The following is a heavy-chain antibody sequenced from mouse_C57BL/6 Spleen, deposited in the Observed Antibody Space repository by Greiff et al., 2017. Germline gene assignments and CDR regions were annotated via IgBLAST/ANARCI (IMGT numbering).Heavy chain of an antibody. J-gene: IGHJ3*01. CDR2: IDPSDSST. CDR1: GYTFTSYW. V-gene: IGHV1-69*01. Sequence: QVQLQQPGAELVMPGASVKLSCKASGYTFTSYWMHWVKQRPGQGLEWIGEIDPSDSSTNYNQKFKSKSTLTVDKSSSTAYMQLSSLTSEDSAVYYCARGDSSGFAYWGQGTLVTVSA. D-gene: IGHD3-2*02. CDR3: ARGDSSGFAY.